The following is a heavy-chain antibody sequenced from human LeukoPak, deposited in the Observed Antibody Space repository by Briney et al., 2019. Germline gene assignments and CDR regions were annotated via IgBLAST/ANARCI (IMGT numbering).Heavy chain of an antibody. CDR2: ISYDGSNK. CDR3: ARVSYPLQVEMATHLDY. CDR1: GFTFSSYA. J-gene: IGHJ4*02. V-gene: IGHV3-30*04. Sequence: GRSLRLSCAASGFTFSSYAMHWVRQAPGKGLEWVAVISYDGSNKYYADSVKGRFTISRDNSKNTLYLQMNSLRAEDTAVYYCARVSYPLQVEMATHLDYWGQGTLVTVSS. D-gene: IGHD5-24*01.